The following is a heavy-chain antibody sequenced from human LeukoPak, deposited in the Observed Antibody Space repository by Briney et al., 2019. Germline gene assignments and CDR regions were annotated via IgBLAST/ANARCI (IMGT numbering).Heavy chain of an antibody. CDR3: ARGYCSGGDCYEFDY. V-gene: IGHV1-18*01. D-gene: IGHD2-15*01. CDR2: ISAYNGNT. J-gene: IGHJ4*02. Sequence: ASVKVSCKASGYTFTSYGISWVRQAPGQGLEWMGWISAYNGNTNYAQKFQGRVTMTTDTSTSTAYMELSRLRSDDTAVYYCARGYCSGGDCYEFDYWGQGTLVTVSS. CDR1: GYTFTSYG.